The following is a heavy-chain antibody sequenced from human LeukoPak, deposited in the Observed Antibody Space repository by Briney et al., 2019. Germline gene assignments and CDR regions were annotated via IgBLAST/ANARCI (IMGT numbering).Heavy chain of an antibody. J-gene: IGHJ4*02. CDR1: GFTFSSYA. D-gene: IGHD6-6*01. CDR3: ARRRLSSFRPLDFDY. CDR2: ISSSSSTI. Sequence: GGSLRLSCAASGFTFSSYAMGWVRQAPGKGLEWVSYISSSSSTIYYADSVKGRFTISRDNAKNSLYLQMNSLRAEDTAVYYCARRRLSSFRPLDFDYWGQGTLVTVSS. V-gene: IGHV3-48*01.